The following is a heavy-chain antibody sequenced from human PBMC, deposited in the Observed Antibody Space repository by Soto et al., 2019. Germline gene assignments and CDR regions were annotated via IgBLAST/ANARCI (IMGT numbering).Heavy chain of an antibody. Sequence: QITLRESGPTLVKPTQTLTLTCTFSEFALSTTGVGVGWIRQPPGKALEWLALIYWDDDKRYSPSLKSRLTIPTATSKNPLVLTMTNMDPVDTATYYCAHTGDYYYFDSWGPGTLVTVSS. CDR3: AHTGDYYYFDS. V-gene: IGHV2-5*02. CDR2: IYWDDDK. D-gene: IGHD4-17*01. J-gene: IGHJ4*02. CDR1: EFALSTTGVG.